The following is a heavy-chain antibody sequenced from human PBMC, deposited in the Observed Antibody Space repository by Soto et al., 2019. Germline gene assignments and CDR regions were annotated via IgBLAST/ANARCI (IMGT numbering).Heavy chain of an antibody. V-gene: IGHV3-33*01. D-gene: IGHD3-10*01. J-gene: IGHJ6*03. CDR2: IWYDGSNK. CDR1: GFTFSSYG. Sequence: GGSLRLSCAASGFTFSSYGMHWVRQAPGKGLEWVAVIWYDGSNKYYADSVKGRFTISRDNSKNTLYLQMNSLRAEDTAVYYYSRVHGSGSYYSVYYYYYMDVWGKGTTVTVSS. CDR3: SRVHGSGSYYSVYYYYYMDV.